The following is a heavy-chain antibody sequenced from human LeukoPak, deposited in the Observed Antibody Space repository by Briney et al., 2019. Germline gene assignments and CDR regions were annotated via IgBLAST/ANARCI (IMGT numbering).Heavy chain of an antibody. Sequence: SQTLSLTCAVSDGSTSSGRYYWSWIRQYPGMGLEWIGSSFPGGESYSNPSLRSRVTISVDTSKNQFSLKLSSVTAADTALYYCARHASITIFGGGVDYWGQGPLVTVSS. CDR1: DGSTSSGRYY. CDR3: ARHASITIFGGGVDY. D-gene: IGHD3-3*01. CDR2: SFPGGES. J-gene: IGHJ4*02. V-gene: IGHV4-30-2*03.